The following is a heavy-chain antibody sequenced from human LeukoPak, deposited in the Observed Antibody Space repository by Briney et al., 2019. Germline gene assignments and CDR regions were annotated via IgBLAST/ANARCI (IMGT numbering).Heavy chain of an antibody. Sequence: SDTLSLTCTVSGXSIRSSYGSWIRQPPGRGLEWIGYIHPTGTNYNPSLRSRVTISLDTSKNHLSLQLTSVTAADTAVYYCARTNAFDIWGRGTMVTVSS. CDR2: IHPTGT. CDR3: ARTNAFDI. CDR1: GXSIRSSY. J-gene: IGHJ3*02. V-gene: IGHV4-59*07.